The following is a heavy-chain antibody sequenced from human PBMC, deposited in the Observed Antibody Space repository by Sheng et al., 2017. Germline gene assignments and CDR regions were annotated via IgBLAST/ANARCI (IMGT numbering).Heavy chain of an antibody. V-gene: IGHV4-34*01. CDR2: INHSGST. Sequence: QVQLQQWGAGLLKPSETLSLTCAVYGGSFSGYYWSWIRQPPGKGLEWIGEINHSGSTNYNPSLKSRVTISVDTSKNQFSLKLSSVTAADTAVYYCARGRNDYGDATRGYYFDYWGQGTLVTVSS. CDR1: GGSFSGYY. J-gene: IGHJ4*02. CDR3: ARGRNDYGDATRGYYFDY. D-gene: IGHD4-17*01.